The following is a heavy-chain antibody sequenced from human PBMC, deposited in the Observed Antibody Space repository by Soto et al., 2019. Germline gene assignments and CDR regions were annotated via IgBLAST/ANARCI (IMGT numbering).Heavy chain of an antibody. V-gene: IGHV4-39*01. CDR2: IYYSGST. J-gene: IGHJ4*02. D-gene: IGHD2-15*01. Sequence: QLQLQESGPGLVKPSETLSLTCTVSGGSISSSSYYWGWIRQPPGKGLEWIGSIYYSGSTYYNPSLKSRVTISVDTSKNQFSLKLSSVTAADTAVYYCARQPEYCSGGSCYPDYWGQGTLVTVSS. CDR1: GGSISSSSYY. CDR3: ARQPEYCSGGSCYPDY.